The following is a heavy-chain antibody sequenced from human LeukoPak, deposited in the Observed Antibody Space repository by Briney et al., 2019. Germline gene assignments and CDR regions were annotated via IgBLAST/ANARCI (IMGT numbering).Heavy chain of an antibody. J-gene: IGHJ6*03. Sequence: ASVKVSCKASGYTFTSYGISWVRQAPGQGLEWMGWISAYNGNTNYAQKLQGRVTMTTDTSTSTAYMELRSPRSDDTAVYYCASIAADAPYYDYYYMDVWGKGTTVTVSS. V-gene: IGHV1-18*01. D-gene: IGHD6-13*01. CDR1: GYTFTSYG. CDR3: ASIAADAPYYDYYYMDV. CDR2: ISAYNGNT.